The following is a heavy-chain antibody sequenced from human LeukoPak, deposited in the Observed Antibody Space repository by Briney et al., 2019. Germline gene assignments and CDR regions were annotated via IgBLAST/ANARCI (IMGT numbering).Heavy chain of an antibody. CDR3: ARGARHDY. V-gene: IGHV3-30-3*01. D-gene: IGHD6-6*01. J-gene: IGHJ4*02. CDR2: ISYDGSNK. Sequence: GGSLRLSCAASGFTFSSYAMHWVRKAPGKGLKWVAVISYDGSNKYYADSVKGRFTISRDNSKNTLYLQMNSLRAEDTAVYYCARGARHDYWGQGTLVTVSS. CDR1: GFTFSSYA.